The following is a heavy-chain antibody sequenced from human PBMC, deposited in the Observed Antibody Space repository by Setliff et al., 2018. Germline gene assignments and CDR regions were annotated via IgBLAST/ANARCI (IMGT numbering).Heavy chain of an antibody. D-gene: IGHD3-22*01. CDR3: ARPLPTGYYDSSGYFDY. CDR2: INPNSGGT. CDR1: GYTFTGYY. J-gene: IGHJ4*02. Sequence: ASVKVSCKASGYTFTGYYMHWVRQAPGQGLEWMGWINPNSGGTNYAQKFQGWVTMTRDTSISTAYMELSRLRSDDTAVYYCARPLPTGYYDSSGYFDYWGQGTLVTVSS. V-gene: IGHV1-2*04.